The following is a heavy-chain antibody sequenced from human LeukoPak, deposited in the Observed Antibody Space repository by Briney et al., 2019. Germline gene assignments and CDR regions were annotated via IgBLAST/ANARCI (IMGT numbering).Heavy chain of an antibody. J-gene: IGHJ4*02. CDR2: IYYSGRR. V-gene: IGHV4-39*01. D-gene: IGHD5-12*01. CDR1: GSSISSTSYY. Sequence: SETLSLSCTVSGSSISSTSYYWGWIRPPPGMELESSVNIYYSGRRNYKTSLKNRVKISVDTSKNNFSLKVNSVTAADTAVYYCARPKRGGCLKSLAFEYWGQGTLVTVSS. CDR3: ARPKRGGCLKSLAFEY.